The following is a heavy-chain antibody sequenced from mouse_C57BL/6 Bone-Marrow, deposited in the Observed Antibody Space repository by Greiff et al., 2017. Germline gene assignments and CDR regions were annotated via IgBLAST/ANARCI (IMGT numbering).Heavy chain of an antibody. D-gene: IGHD1-1*01. Sequence: QVQLQQSGAELARPGASVKLSCKASGYTFTSYGISWVKQRTGQGLEWIGEIYPRSGNTYYNEKFKGKATLTADKSSSTAYMELRSLTSEDSAVYFCAREGVTTVVFDYWGQGTTLTVSS. J-gene: IGHJ2*01. CDR1: GYTFTSYG. CDR2: IYPRSGNT. CDR3: AREGVTTVVFDY. V-gene: IGHV1-81*01.